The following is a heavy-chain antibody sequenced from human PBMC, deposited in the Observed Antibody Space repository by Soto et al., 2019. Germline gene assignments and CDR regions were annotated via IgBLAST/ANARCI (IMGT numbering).Heavy chain of an antibody. CDR1: GYTFTGYY. CDR2: INPNSGGT. Sequence: ASVKVSCEASGYTFTGYYMHWVRQAPGQGLEWMGWINPNSGGTNYAQKFQGWVTMTRDTSISTAYMELSRLRSDDTAVYYCARGLNIIVVVPDGLSPAYNWFDPWGQGTLVTVSS. D-gene: IGHD2-2*01. CDR3: ARGLNIIVVVPDGLSPAYNWFDP. V-gene: IGHV1-2*04. J-gene: IGHJ5*02.